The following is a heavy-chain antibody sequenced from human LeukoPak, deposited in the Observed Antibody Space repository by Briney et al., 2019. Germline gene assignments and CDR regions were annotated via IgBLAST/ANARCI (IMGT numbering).Heavy chain of an antibody. CDR1: GYTLTELS. J-gene: IGHJ3*02. CDR2: FDPEDGET. D-gene: IGHD3-16*01. Sequence: GASVKVSCKVSGYTLTELSMHWVRQAPGKGLEWMGGFDPEDGETIYAQKFQGRVTMTEDTSTDTAYMELSSLRSEDTAVYYCATWGGVVPAVHAFDIWGQGTMVTVSS. V-gene: IGHV1-24*01. CDR3: ATWGGVVPAVHAFDI.